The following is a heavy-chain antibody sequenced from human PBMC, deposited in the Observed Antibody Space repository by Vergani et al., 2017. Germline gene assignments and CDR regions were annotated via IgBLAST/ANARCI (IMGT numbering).Heavy chain of an antibody. V-gene: IGHV4-59*12. CDR2: IYYSGST. Sequence: QVQLQESGPGLVKPSETLSLTCTVSGGSISSYYWSWIRQPPGKGLEWIGYIYYSGSTNYNPSLKSRVTISVDTSKNQFSLKLSSVTAADTAVYYCATEYYDILTGYYTGFDYWGQGTLVTVSS. J-gene: IGHJ4*02. CDR3: ATEYYDILTGYYTGFDY. D-gene: IGHD3-9*01. CDR1: GGSISSYY.